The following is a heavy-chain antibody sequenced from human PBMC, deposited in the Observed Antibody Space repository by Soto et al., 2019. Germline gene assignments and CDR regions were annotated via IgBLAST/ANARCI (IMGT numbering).Heavy chain of an antibody. D-gene: IGHD4-17*01. CDR2: ISAYNGNT. Sequence: ASVKVSCKASGYTFTSYGISWVRQAPGQGLEWMGWISAYNGNTNYAQKLQGRVTISRDNSKNTLYLQMNSLRAEDTAVYYCESYDYGDYHFDYWGQGTLVTVSS. CDR1: GYTFTSYG. J-gene: IGHJ4*02. CDR3: ESYDYGDYHFDY. V-gene: IGHV1-18*01.